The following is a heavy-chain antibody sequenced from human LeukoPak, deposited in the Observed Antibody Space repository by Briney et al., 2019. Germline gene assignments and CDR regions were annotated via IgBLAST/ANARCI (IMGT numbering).Heavy chain of an antibody. J-gene: IGHJ4*02. D-gene: IGHD2-2*01. Sequence: GGSLRLSCAASGLTFSSYAMSWVRQAPGKGLEWVSANSGSGGNTYYADSVRGRFTMSRDNSKNSLYLQMNSLRAEDTAVYYCAKVLAKEASCRGTSCYGGVDCWGQGTLVTVSS. CDR1: GLTFSSYA. CDR2: NSGSGGNT. CDR3: AKVLAKEASCRGTSCYGGVDC. V-gene: IGHV3-23*01.